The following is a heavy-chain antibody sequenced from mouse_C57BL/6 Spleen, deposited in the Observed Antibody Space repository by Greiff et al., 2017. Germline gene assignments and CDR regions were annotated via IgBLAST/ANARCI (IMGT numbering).Heavy chain of an antibody. CDR1: GHPFPSSS. V-gene: IGHV1-15*01. CDR2: LYPETCCT. CDR3: TRDYYGSSNYFDY. D-gene: IGHD1-1*01. Sequence: QVQLQQSGAELVRPGASAPLSCNASGHPFPSSSTPFFTPTPLPFLELILSLYPETCCTAYNQKFKGKAILTADKSSSTAYMELRSLTSEDSAVYYCTRDYYGSSNYFDYWGQGTTLTVSS. J-gene: IGHJ2*01.